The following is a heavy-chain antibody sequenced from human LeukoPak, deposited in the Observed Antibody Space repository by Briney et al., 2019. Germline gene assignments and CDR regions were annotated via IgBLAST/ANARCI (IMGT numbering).Heavy chain of an antibody. CDR3: AKSSLTYYYGSGSLN. D-gene: IGHD3-10*01. CDR1: GFTFSSYA. J-gene: IGHJ4*02. V-gene: IGHV3-23*01. Sequence: GALRLSCAASGFTFSSYAMSWVRQAPGKGLEWVSAISGSGGSTYYADSVKGRFTISRDNSKNTLYLQMNSLRAEDTAVYYCAKSSLTYYYGSGSLNWGQGTLVTVSS. CDR2: ISGSGGST.